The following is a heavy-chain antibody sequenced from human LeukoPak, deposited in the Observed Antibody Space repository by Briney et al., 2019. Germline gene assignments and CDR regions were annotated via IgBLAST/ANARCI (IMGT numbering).Heavy chain of an antibody. Sequence: SETLSLTCTVSGGSISSYYWSWIRQPPGKGLEWVGYIYYSGSTNYNPSLKSRVTISVDTSKNQFSLKLSSVTAADTAVYYCARAPGSGSYDGWGQGTLVTVSS. D-gene: IGHD3-10*01. CDR2: IYYSGST. CDR3: ARAPGSGSYDG. CDR1: GGSISSYY. J-gene: IGHJ4*02. V-gene: IGHV4-59*01.